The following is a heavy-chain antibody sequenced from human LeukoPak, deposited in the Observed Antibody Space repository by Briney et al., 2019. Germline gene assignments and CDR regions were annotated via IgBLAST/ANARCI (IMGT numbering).Heavy chain of an antibody. D-gene: IGHD3-16*02. Sequence: GGSLRLSRAASGFTFSSYWMSWVRRAPGKGLEWVANIKQDGSEKYYVDSVKGRFTISRDNAKNSLYLQMNSLRVEDTAVYYCARETSVGTRGGLWGSYRLKWFDPWGQGTLGTVSS. J-gene: IGHJ5*02. CDR2: IKQDGSEK. CDR3: ARETSVGTRGGLWGSYRLKWFDP. V-gene: IGHV3-7*01. CDR1: GFTFSSYW.